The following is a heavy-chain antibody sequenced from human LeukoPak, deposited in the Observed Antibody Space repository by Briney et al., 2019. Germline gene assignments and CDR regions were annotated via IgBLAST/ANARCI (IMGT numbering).Heavy chain of an antibody. V-gene: IGHV4-59*01. CDR3: AREVDCSGGSCYHFDY. D-gene: IGHD2-15*01. Sequence: SETLSLTCTVSGGSISSYYWSWIRQPPGRGLEWIGYIYYSGSTNYNPSLKSRVTISVDTSKNQFSLKLSSVTAADTAVYYCAREVDCSGGSCYHFDYWGQGTLVTVSS. J-gene: IGHJ4*02. CDR1: GGSISSYY. CDR2: IYYSGST.